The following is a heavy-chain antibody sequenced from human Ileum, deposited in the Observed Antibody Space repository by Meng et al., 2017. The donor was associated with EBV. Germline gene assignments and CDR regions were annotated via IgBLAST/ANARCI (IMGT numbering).Heavy chain of an antibody. V-gene: IGHV7-4-1*01. CDR2: ININTGNP. D-gene: IGHD6-19*01. Sequence: QVHLAQCGSKLRKPXXSVQVSCQAAGYTFTSSSMHWVRHAPGQGLEWMGWININTGNPTYAQGFTGRFVFSLDTSVSTAYLQIDSLKADDTAVYYCARGNGWRFDYWGQGTLVTVSS. CDR1: GYTFTSSS. J-gene: IGHJ4*02. CDR3: ARGNGWRFDY.